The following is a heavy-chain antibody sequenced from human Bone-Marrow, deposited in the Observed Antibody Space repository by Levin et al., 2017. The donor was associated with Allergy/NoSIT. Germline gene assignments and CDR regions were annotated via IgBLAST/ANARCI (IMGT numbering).Heavy chain of an antibody. D-gene: IGHD6-6*01. CDR3: AKGTSEQFVPGYIWFDP. J-gene: IGHJ5*02. CDR1: GGSFSSYS. V-gene: IGHV4-34*01. Sequence: KSGGSLRLSCDVYGGSFSSYSWNWIRQPPGKGLEWIGEINPSGSTNYNPSLKSRLYISIDMSKNEFSLKLSSVTAADTAVYYCAKGTSEQFVPGYIWFDPWGQGTLVTVSS. CDR2: INPSGST.